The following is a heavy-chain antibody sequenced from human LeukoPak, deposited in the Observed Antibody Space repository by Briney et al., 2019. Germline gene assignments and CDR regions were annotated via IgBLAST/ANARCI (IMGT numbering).Heavy chain of an antibody. CDR3: ARDGSHYDILTGRDYYGMDV. V-gene: IGHV4-39*07. D-gene: IGHD3-9*01. Sequence: SETLSLTCTVSGGSICSSSYYWGWIRQPPGKGLEWIGSIYYNGSTYYNPSLKSRVTISVDTSKNQFSLKLSSVTAADTAVYYCARDGSHYDILTGRDYYGMDVWGQGTTVTVSS. CDR2: IYYNGST. J-gene: IGHJ6*02. CDR1: GGSICSSSYY.